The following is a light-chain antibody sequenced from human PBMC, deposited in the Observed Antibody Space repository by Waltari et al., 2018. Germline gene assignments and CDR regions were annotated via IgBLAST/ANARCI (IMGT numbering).Light chain of an antibody. CDR3: QTGGHGTWV. V-gene: IGLV4-69*01. CDR1: RAHSINI. CDR2: VNSDVTH. J-gene: IGLJ3*02. Sequence: QLVLTPSPSASASLGASITPTCPLSRAHSINIIPWPQQQPDRGPRYLMKVNSDVTHSKGDDIPDRFSGSSSGAERYLTISSLQSEDEADYYCQTGGHGTWVFGGGTKVTVL.